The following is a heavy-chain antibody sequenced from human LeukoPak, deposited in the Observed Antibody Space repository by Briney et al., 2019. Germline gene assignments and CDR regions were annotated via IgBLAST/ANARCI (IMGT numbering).Heavy chain of an antibody. J-gene: IGHJ5*02. CDR2: INQDGSEK. V-gene: IGHV3-7*01. CDR3: AKSRSGSANWALQIFDI. CDR1: GFTFSSYW. Sequence: GGSLRLSCAASGFTFSSYWMSWVRQAPGKGLEWVANINQDGSEKNYVDSVKGRFTVSRDNAKNSLYLQMNSLRVEDTAVYYCAKSRSGSANWALQIFDIWGQGTLVTVSA. D-gene: IGHD1-1*01.